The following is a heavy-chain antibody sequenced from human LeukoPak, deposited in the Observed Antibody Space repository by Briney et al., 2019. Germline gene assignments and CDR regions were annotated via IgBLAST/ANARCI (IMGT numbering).Heavy chain of an antibody. V-gene: IGHV3-30-3*01. D-gene: IGHD6-19*01. CDR1: GFTFSNYA. J-gene: IGHJ4*02. CDR3: AKGDGSFVVDY. Sequence: PGRSLRLSCAASGFTFSNYAMHWARQAPGKGLEWVAIISYDGSNQYYADSVKGRFTISRDNSKNTLYLQMNSLRADDTAVYYCAKGDGSFVVDYWGQGTLVTVSS. CDR2: ISYDGSNQ.